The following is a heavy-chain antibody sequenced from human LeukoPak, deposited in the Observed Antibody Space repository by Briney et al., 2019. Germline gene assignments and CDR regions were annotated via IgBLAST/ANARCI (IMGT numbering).Heavy chain of an antibody. V-gene: IGHV4-59*08. CDR3: AIQDITTAGTGRFDY. CDR1: GGSISSYY. D-gene: IGHD6-13*01. J-gene: IGHJ4*02. CDR2: IYYSGST. Sequence: SETLSLTCTVSGGSISSYYWSWIRQPPGKGLEWIGYIYYSGSTNYNPSLKSRVTISVDKSKNHFSLNLSSVTAADTAVYYCAIQDITTAGTGRFDYWGQGTLVTVSS.